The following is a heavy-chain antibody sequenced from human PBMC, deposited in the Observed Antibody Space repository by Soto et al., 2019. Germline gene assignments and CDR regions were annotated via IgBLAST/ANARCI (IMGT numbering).Heavy chain of an antibody. CDR1: GGSISSGDYY. D-gene: IGHD3-22*01. CDR3: AREGYYYDSSGYQPRHKPPNGMDV. J-gene: IGHJ6*01. Sequence: TLSLTCTVSGGSISSGDYYWSWIRQPPGKGLEWIGYIYYSGSTYYNPSLKSRVTISVDTSKNQFSLKLSSVTAADTAVYYCAREGYYYDSSGYQPRHKPPNGMDVWGQGTTVTVSS. CDR2: IYYSGST. V-gene: IGHV4-30-4*01.